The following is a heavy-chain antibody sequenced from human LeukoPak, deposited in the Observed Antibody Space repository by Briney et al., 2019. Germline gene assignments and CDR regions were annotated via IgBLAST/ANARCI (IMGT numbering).Heavy chain of an antibody. V-gene: IGHV3-7*03. D-gene: IGHD2-2*01. J-gene: IGHJ3*02. CDR2: IKQDGSEK. CDR1: GFTFSSYW. CDR3: ARQYCSSTSCFYAFDI. Sequence: GGSLRHSCAASGFTFSSYWMSWVRQAPGKGLEWVANIKQDGSEKYYVDSVKGRFTISRDNAKNSLYLQMNSLRAEDTAVYYCARQYCSSTSCFYAFDIWGQGTMVTVSS.